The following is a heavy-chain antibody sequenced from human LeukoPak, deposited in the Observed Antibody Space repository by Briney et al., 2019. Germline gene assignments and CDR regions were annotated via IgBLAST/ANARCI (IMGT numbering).Heavy chain of an antibody. Sequence: PGGSLRLSCAASGFTFSNFNMNWVRHIPGKGLEWISYISSTSRTIYYADSVKGRFTISRDNAKSSLYLQMNSLRDEDTAMYYCARYPSVAATGWGRWFDHWGQGTLVTVSS. J-gene: IGHJ5*02. D-gene: IGHD6-13*01. V-gene: IGHV3-48*02. CDR2: ISSTSRTI. CDR3: ARYPSVAATGWGRWFDH. CDR1: GFTFSNFN.